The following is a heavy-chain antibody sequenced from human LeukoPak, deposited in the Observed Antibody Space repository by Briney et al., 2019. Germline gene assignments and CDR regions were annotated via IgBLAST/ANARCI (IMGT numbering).Heavy chain of an antibody. CDR1: GGSISSYY. V-gene: IGHV4-59*08. Sequence: SETLSLTCTVSGGSISSYYWSWIRQPPGKGLEWIGYIYYSGSTYYNPSLKSRVTISVDTSKNQFSLNLSSVTAADTAVYYCARQSGLLRYFDWLSPGDAFDIWGQGTMVTVSS. CDR2: IYYSGST. J-gene: IGHJ3*02. D-gene: IGHD3-9*01. CDR3: ARQSGLLRYFDWLSPGDAFDI.